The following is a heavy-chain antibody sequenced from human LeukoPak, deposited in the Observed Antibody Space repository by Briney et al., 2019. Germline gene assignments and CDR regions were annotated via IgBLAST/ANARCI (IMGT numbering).Heavy chain of an antibody. CDR2: ISSSGSTI. J-gene: IGHJ4*02. D-gene: IGHD6-13*01. CDR1: GFTFSSYE. CDR3: AKGGPGIAAAGTLDY. V-gene: IGHV3-48*03. Sequence: GGSLRLSCAASGFTFSSYEMNWVRQAPGKGLEWVSYISSSGSTIYYADSVKGRFTISRDNAKNSLYLQMNSLRAEDTAVYYCAKGGPGIAAAGTLDYWGQGTLVTVSS.